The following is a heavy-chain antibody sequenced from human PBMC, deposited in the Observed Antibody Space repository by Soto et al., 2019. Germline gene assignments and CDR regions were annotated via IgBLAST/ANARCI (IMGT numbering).Heavy chain of an antibody. CDR2: INPSGGSS. V-gene: IGHV1-46*01. D-gene: IGHD6-19*01. CDR3: ARYRGIAVAAGAIDY. J-gene: IGHJ4*02. Sequence: QVQLVESGAEVREPGASVKLSCRASGYTFTTYYIHWVRQAPGQGLEWVGIINPSGGSSSYAQSFQGRVTMTRDTSTRTVYMELSSLTSEDTAVYYCARYRGIAVAAGAIDYWGQGTLVTVSS. CDR1: GYTFTTYY.